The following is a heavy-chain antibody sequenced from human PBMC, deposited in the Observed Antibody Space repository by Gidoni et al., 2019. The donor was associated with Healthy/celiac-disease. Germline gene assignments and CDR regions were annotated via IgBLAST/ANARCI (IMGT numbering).Heavy chain of an antibody. V-gene: IGHV5-51*01. CDR1: GYSFTSYW. D-gene: IGHD3-3*01. CDR2: IYPGDSDT. Sequence: EVQLLPSGAEVKKSGESLNISCKGSGYSFTSYWIGWVRRMPGKGLEWMGIIYPGDSDTRYSPSFQGQVTISANKTSSTDYLQWSSLKASDTAMYYCARQWRGVPDYWGQGTLVTGSS. J-gene: IGHJ4*02. CDR3: ARQWRGVPDY.